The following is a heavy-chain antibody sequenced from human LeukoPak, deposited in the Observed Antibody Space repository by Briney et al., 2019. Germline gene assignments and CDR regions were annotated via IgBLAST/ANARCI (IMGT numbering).Heavy chain of an antibody. D-gene: IGHD1-26*01. V-gene: IGHV3-30-3*01. Sequence: PGGSLGLSCAASGFTFRDYVIHWVRQAPGKGLEWVAVTSSDLNVKLYADSVKGRFTISRDNSKNTLYLQMNSLRAEDTAVYYCARTPTPWELINPNFDYRGQGTLVTVSS. CDR3: ARTPTPWELINPNFDY. CDR2: TSSDLNVK. J-gene: IGHJ4*02. CDR1: GFTFRDYV.